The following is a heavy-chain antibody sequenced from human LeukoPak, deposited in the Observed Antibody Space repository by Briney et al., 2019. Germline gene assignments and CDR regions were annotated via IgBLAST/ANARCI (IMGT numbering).Heavy chain of an antibody. Sequence: GGSLRLSCAASGFTVSTNCMTWVRQAPGKGLEWVSTIYSGGTTYYADSVMGRFTISRHNSRNTLYPQMNSLRAEDTAVYYCARVDAVTAYYLDLWGQGTLVIVSS. CDR3: ARVDAVTAYYLDL. CDR1: GFTVSTNC. CDR2: IYSGGTT. J-gene: IGHJ5*02. D-gene: IGHD2/OR15-2a*01. V-gene: IGHV3-53*04.